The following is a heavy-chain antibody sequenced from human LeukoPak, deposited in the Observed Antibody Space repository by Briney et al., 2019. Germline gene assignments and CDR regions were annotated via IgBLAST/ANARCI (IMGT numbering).Heavy chain of an antibody. CDR2: IYYSGST. D-gene: IGHD3-3*01. Sequence: SETLSLTCTVSGGSISSGGYYWSWIRQHPGKGLEWIGYIYYSGSTYYNPSLKSRVTISVDTSKNQFSLKLSSVTAADTAVYYRASGRSYYDFWSGPPPWYFDYWGQGTLVTVSS. J-gene: IGHJ4*02. CDR1: GGSISSGGYY. CDR3: ASGRSYYDFWSGPPPWYFDY. V-gene: IGHV4-31*03.